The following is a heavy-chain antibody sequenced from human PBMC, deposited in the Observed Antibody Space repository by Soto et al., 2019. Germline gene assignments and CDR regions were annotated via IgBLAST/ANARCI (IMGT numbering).Heavy chain of an antibody. CDR3: AREGQYQLLWLDYYYYYMDV. V-gene: IGHV3-7*01. CDR1: GFTFSSYW. D-gene: IGHD2-2*01. J-gene: IGHJ6*03. Sequence: EVQLVESGGGLVQPGGSLRLSCAASGFTFSSYWMSWVRQAPGKGLEWVANIKQDGSEKYYVDSVKGRFTISRDNAKNSLYLQMNSLRAEDTAVYYCAREGQYQLLWLDYYYYYMDVWGKGTTVTVSS. CDR2: IKQDGSEK.